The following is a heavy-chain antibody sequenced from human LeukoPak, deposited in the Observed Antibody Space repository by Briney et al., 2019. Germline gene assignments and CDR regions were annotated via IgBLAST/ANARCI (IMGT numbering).Heavy chain of an antibody. V-gene: IGHV1-69*05. CDR3: ARAGIVGATSHWYFDL. CDR2: IIPIFGTA. CDR1: GGTFSSYA. D-gene: IGHD1-26*01. Sequence: ASVKVSCKASGGTFSSYAISWVRQAPGQGLEWMGGIIPIFGTANYAQKFQGRVTITTDESTSKAYMELSSLRSEDTAVYYCARAGIVGATSHWYFDLWGRGTLVTVSS. J-gene: IGHJ2*01.